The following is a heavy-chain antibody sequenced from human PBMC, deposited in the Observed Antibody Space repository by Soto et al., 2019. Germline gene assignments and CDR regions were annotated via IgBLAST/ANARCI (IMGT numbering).Heavy chain of an antibody. D-gene: IGHD6-13*01. J-gene: IGHJ4*02. CDR3: ARLSSWSNFDY. Sequence: SETLSLTCAVSGDSISSSDLWSWVRQPPGKGLEWIGEIYHTGSTNYNPSLKSRVTMSVDGSKNQFSLKLSSMTAADTAVYYCARLSSWSNFDYWGQGTLVTVSS. CDR2: IYHTGST. CDR1: GDSISSSDL. V-gene: IGHV4-4*02.